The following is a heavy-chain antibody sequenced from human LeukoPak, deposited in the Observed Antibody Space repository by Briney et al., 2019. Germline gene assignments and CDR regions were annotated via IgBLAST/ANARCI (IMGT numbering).Heavy chain of an antibody. J-gene: IGHJ4*02. CDR2: ISGSGGNT. CDR3: AKDWSCSSASCRFDY. CDR1: GFTFSSCN. Sequence: PGGSLRLSCAASGFTFSSCNMNWVRQAPGHGLQWVSGISGSGGNTYYADSVKGRFTISRDNSKNTLYLQMNSLRADDTAVYHCAKDWSCSSASCRFDYWGQGTLVTVSS. D-gene: IGHD2-2*01. V-gene: IGHV3-23*01.